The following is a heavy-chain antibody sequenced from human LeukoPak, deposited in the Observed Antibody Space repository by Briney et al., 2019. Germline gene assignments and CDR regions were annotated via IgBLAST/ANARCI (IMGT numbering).Heavy chain of an antibody. Sequence: PGGSLTLSCEGSGFSVSTKCMNWVRQAPGKGLEWVSILYSGSSTYYTDSVKGRFTVSRDDSKNTLYLHMNSLGVEDTAVYYCARVGDHYHWYLDVWGRGTLVTVSS. J-gene: IGHJ2*01. CDR1: GFSVSTKC. V-gene: IGHV3-53*01. CDR2: LYSGSST. D-gene: IGHD3-10*01. CDR3: ARVGDHYHWYLDV.